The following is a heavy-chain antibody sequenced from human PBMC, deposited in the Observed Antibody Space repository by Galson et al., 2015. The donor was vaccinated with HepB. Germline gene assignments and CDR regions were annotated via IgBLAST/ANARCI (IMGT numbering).Heavy chain of an antibody. D-gene: IGHD2-2*03. CDR3: ATGPRVGIVVVPAARPRNYYYMDV. CDR2: ISYDGSNK. CDR1: GFTFSSYA. V-gene: IGHV3-30-3*01. Sequence: SLRLSCAASGFTFSSYAMHWVRQAPGKGLEWVAVISYDGSNKYYADSVKGRFTISRDNSKNTLYLQMNSLRAEDTAVYYCATGPRVGIVVVPAARPRNYYYMDVWGKGTTVTVSS. J-gene: IGHJ6*03.